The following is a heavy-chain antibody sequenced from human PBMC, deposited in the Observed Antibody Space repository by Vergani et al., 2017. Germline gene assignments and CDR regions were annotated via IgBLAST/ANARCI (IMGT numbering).Heavy chain of an antibody. CDR2: IKEDGSEK. V-gene: IGHV3-7*01. J-gene: IGHJ4*02. D-gene: IGHD1-7*01. CDR1: GFTFNSYW. Sequence: EVQLVESGGGLVQPGGSLRLSCAASGFTFNSYWMHWVRQAPGKGLEWVAAIKEDGSEKQYVDSVKGRFTISRDNAKKSLYLQMNSLRGEDTAVYYCARGNSLGSYWGQGTLVTVSS. CDR3: ARGNSLGSY.